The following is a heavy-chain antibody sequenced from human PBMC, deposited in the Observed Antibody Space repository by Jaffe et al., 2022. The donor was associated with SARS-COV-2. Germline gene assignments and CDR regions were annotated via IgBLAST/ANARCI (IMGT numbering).Heavy chain of an antibody. D-gene: IGHD3-10*01. Sequence: EVQLVESGGDLVQPGGSLRLSCAASAFTFSSYSMNWVRQAPGKGLEWVSFIDSSGTIIYYADSVKGRFTISRDNAKNSLYLQMNSLRDEDTAVYYCARKNFGSGSYPAFDIWGQGTKVTVSS. CDR3: ARKNFGSGSYPAFDI. CDR2: IDSSGTII. V-gene: IGHV3-48*02. CDR1: AFTFSSYS. J-gene: IGHJ3*02.